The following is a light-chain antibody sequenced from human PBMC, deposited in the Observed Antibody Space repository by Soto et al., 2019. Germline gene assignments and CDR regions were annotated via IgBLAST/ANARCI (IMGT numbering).Light chain of an antibody. CDR1: SSNIGAGYD. Sequence: QSVLTQPPSVSGAPGQRVTISCTGSSSNIGAGYDVHWYQQLPGTAPKLLIYGNSNRPSGVPDRFSGSKSGTSASLAITGLQAEDEADYYCQSYDSSLSGSSFGTGTKVTV. J-gene: IGLJ1*01. V-gene: IGLV1-40*01. CDR3: QSYDSSLSGSS. CDR2: GNS.